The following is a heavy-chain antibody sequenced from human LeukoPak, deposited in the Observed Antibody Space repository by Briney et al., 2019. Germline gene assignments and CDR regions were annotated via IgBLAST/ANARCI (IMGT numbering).Heavy chain of an antibody. V-gene: IGHV4-34*01. CDR2: INHSGST. Sequence: PSETLSLTCAVYGGSFSGYYWSWIRQPPGKGLEWIGEINHSGSTNYNPSLKSRVTISVDTSKNQFSLKLSSVTAADTAVYYCERGIRMVWGVMFRRRDWFDPWGQGTLVTVSS. CDR3: ERGIRMVWGVMFRRRDWFDP. J-gene: IGHJ5*02. D-gene: IGHD3-10*01. CDR1: GGSFSGYY.